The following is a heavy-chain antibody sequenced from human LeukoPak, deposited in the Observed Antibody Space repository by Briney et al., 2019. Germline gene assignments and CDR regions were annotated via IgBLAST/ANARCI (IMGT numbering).Heavy chain of an antibody. D-gene: IGHD3-10*01. CDR2: ISGSGGST. V-gene: IGHV3-23*01. Sequence: GGSLRLSCAASGFTFSSYAMSWVRQAPGKGLEWVSAISGSGGSTYYADSVKGRFTISRGNSKNTLYLQMNGLRAEDTAVYYCAKDGSGNYVEEPFDYWGQGTLVTVSS. CDR1: GFTFSSYA. J-gene: IGHJ4*02. CDR3: AKDGSGNYVEEPFDY.